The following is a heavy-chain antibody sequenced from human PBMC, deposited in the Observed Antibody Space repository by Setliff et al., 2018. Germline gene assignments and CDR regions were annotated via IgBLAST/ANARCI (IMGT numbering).Heavy chain of an antibody. Sequence: SVKVSCKASGGTFSSYDISWVRQAPGQGLKWMGRIIXXXXXXXXXXXXXXXXXXTAXXXXSTAYMELCILRSEDTAVYYCAISTIFGVVSPTPDAFDIWGQGTMVTVS. J-gene: IGHJ3*02. CDR2: IIXXXXXX. D-gene: IGHD3-3*01. V-gene: IGHV1-69*04. CDR1: GGTFSSYD. CDR3: AISTIFGVVSPTPDAFDI.